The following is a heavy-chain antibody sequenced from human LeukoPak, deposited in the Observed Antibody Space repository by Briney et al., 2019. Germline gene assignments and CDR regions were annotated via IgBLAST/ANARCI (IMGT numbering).Heavy chain of an antibody. V-gene: IGHV3-21*01. J-gene: IGHJ4*02. Sequence: GGSLRLSCAASGFTFSSYSMNWVRQAPGKGLEWVSSISSSSSYIYYADSVKGRFTISRDNAKNSLYLQMNSLRVEDTAVYYCARGLSTMVRGVNKNDYWGQGTLVTVSS. CDR3: ARGLSTMVRGVNKNDY. CDR2: ISSSSSYI. CDR1: GFTFSSYS. D-gene: IGHD3-10*01.